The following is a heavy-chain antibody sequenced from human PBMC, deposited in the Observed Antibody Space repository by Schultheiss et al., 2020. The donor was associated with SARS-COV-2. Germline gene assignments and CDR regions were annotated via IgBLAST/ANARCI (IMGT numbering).Heavy chain of an antibody. CDR2: ISSSGSTI. CDR1: GLTFSSYA. V-gene: IGHV3-48*04. J-gene: IGHJ6*02. CDR3: ARESSGWADGMDV. Sequence: GGSLRLSCAASGLTFSSYAMSWVRQAPGKGLEWVSYISSSGSTIYYADSVKGRFTSSRDNAKNSLYLQMNSLRAEDTAVYYCARESSGWADGMDVWGQGTTVTVSS. D-gene: IGHD6-19*01.